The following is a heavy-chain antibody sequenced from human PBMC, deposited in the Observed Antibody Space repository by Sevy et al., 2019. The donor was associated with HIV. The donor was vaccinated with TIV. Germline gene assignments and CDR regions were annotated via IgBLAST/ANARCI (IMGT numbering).Heavy chain of an antibody. Sequence: GGSLRLSCAASGFTFHTYWMQWVRQAPGKGLEWVANIRQGGNEIYYADYVKGRFTISRDNAMQSLYLEMNNLRVEDSGIYYCARRYFDVWGQGTLVTVSS. D-gene: IGHD3-16*02. J-gene: IGHJ4*02. CDR2: IRQGGNEI. CDR3: ARRYFDV. CDR1: GFTFHTYW. V-gene: IGHV3-7*01.